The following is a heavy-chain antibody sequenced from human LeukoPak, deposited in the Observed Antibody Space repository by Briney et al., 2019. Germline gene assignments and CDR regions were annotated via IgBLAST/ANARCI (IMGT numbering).Heavy chain of an antibody. Sequence: PGGSLRLSCAASGFTFSDYYMSWVRQAPGKGLEWVSYISNIGSPIYYADSVKGRFTISRDNAKNSLYLQMNSLRDEDTAVYYCAKGPSPRGYSPPFDYWGQGTLVTVSS. V-gene: IGHV3-11*04. CDR2: ISNIGSPI. D-gene: IGHD5-18*01. CDR1: GFTFSDYY. CDR3: AKGPSPRGYSPPFDY. J-gene: IGHJ4*02.